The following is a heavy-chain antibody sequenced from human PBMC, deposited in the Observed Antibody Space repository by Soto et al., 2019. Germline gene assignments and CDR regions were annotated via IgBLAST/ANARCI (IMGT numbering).Heavy chain of an antibody. V-gene: IGHV3-30*18. CDR2: ISYDENNK. J-gene: IGHJ4*02. CDR1: GFTFSSYG. D-gene: IGHD6-13*01. CDR3: AKGGKQLVRSPRVY. Sequence: QVQLVESGGGVVQPGRSLRLSCAASGFTFSSYGMHWVLQAPGKGLEWVAVISYDENNKYYADYVKGRFTISRDNSKNAIVLQMNTLRAEDTAVDYCAKGGKQLVRSPRVYWGQGTLVTVSP.